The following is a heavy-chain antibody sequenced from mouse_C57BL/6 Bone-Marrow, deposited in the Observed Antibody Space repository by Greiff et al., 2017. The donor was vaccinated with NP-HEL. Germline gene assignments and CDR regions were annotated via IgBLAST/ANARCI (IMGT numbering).Heavy chain of an antibody. CDR1: GFNIKDYY. Sequence: VQLQQSGAELVKPGASVKLSCTASGFNIKDYYMHWVKQRTEQGLEWIGRIDPEDGETKYAPKFQGKATLTADTSSNTAYLQLSSLTSEDTAVYYCASLYGSSYWYFDVWGTGTTVTVSS. CDR2: IDPEDGET. CDR3: ASLYGSSYWYFDV. D-gene: IGHD1-1*01. J-gene: IGHJ1*03. V-gene: IGHV14-2*01.